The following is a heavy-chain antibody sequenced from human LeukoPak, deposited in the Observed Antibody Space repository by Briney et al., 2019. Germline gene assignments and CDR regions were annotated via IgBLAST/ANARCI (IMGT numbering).Heavy chain of an antibody. CDR3: ARGRSFGVVTKSHFDY. CDR1: GGTFSSYA. CDR2: IIPIFGTA. J-gene: IGHJ4*02. V-gene: IGHV1-69*13. Sequence: SVKVSCKASGGTFSSYAISWVRQAPGQGLEWMGGIIPIFGTANYAQKFQGRATITADESTSTAYMELSSLRSEDTAVYYCARGRSFGVVTKSHFDYWGQGTLVTVSS. D-gene: IGHD3-3*01.